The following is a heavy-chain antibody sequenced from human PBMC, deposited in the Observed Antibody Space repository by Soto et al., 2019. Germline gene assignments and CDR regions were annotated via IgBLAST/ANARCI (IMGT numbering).Heavy chain of an antibody. CDR1: GYTLTRYY. CDR3: ARGGQWDYLSDY. D-gene: IGHD1-26*01. Sequence: QVQLVQSGAEVKKAGASVKVSCMASGYTLTRYYINWVRQAPGQGLEWMGWVSAYNGNTHYEQKLQGRVTLTTDTSTSTAYMELRSLRSDDTAVYFCARGGQWDYLSDYWGQGTLVTVSS. CDR2: VSAYNGNT. V-gene: IGHV1-18*01. J-gene: IGHJ4*02.